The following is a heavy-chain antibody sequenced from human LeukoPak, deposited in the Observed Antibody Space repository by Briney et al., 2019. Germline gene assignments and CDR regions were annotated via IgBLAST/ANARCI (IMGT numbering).Heavy chain of an antibody. D-gene: IGHD3-10*01. V-gene: IGHV3-48*03. CDR1: GFSFSSYE. CDR2: ISSSGSRI. CDR3: GRDAVLGSGSVDY. J-gene: IGHJ4*02. Sequence: PGGSLRLSCAASGFSFSSYEMNWVRQAPGKGLEWISYISSSGSRISYTDSVKGRFTISRDNAKNTLYLQMNSLGAEDTAVYYCGRDAVLGSGSVDYWGQGVLVTVSS.